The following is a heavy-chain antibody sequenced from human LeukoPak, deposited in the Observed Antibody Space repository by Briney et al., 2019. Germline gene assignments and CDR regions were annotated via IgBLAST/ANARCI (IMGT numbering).Heavy chain of an antibody. V-gene: IGHV4-59*12. J-gene: IGHJ5*02. CDR1: GDSISSYY. CDR2: ISYSGST. D-gene: IGHD2-15*01. CDR3: ASGLVVAATRGGKWFDP. Sequence: PSETLSLTCTVSGDSISSYYWSWIRQPPGKGLEWIGYISYSGSTNYNPSLESRVTISGDTSKNQFSLKLSSVTAADTAVYYCASGLVVAATRGGKWFDPWGQGTLVTVSS.